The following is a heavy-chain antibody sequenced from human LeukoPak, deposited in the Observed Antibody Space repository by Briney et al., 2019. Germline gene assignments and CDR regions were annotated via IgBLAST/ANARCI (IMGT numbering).Heavy chain of an antibody. D-gene: IGHD6-6*01. J-gene: IGHJ4*02. CDR3: ARDLVPRF. CDR2: ISSSRSSI. Sequence: GGSLRLSCAASGFSFSSYSMNWLRQAPGKGLEWVSYISSSRSSIYYADSVKGRFAISRDNAENSLYLQMNSLRDEDTAVYYCARDLVPRFWGQGTLVTVSS. CDR1: GFSFSSYS. V-gene: IGHV3-48*02.